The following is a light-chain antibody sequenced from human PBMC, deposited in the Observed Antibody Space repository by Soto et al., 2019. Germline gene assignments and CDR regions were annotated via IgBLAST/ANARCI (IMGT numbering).Light chain of an antibody. Sequence: DLQMTQSPSSLSASVGDRVTITCRASQSISSYLNWYQQKPGKAPKLLIYAASSLQSGVPSRFRGSGSGTDFTLTISSLQPEDFATYYCQQSYSTLYTFGQGTKLEIK. CDR2: AAS. CDR1: QSISSY. J-gene: IGKJ2*01. V-gene: IGKV1-39*01. CDR3: QQSYSTLYT.